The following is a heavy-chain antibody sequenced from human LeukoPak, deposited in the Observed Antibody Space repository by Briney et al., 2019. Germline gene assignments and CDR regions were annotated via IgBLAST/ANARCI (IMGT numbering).Heavy chain of an antibody. CDR2: IYYSGST. CDR3: ARGHGYLDY. J-gene: IGHJ4*02. V-gene: IGHV4-59*01. D-gene: IGHD5-24*01. Sequence: SETLSLTCSVSGGSIRSYYWSWIRQPPGKGLEWIGSIYYSGSTNYNPSLKSRVTISVDTSKNQFSLKLSSVTAADTAVYYCARGHGYLDYWGQGTLVTVPS. CDR1: GGSIRSYY.